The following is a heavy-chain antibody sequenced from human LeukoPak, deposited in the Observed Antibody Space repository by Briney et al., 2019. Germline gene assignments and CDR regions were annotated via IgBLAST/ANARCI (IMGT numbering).Heavy chain of an antibody. V-gene: IGHV3-11*04. D-gene: IGHD3-22*01. J-gene: IGHJ3*02. CDR2: IIDSGIKI. CDR3: ARAKFDSSGYYYRGFDI. Sequence: GGSLTLSCAASGFIFSDYYMGWLRQAPGRGLEWVPYIIDSGIKIYYTDSVKGRFTMSRDNAKRSLYLQMNSLRAEDTAVYYCARAKFDSSGYYYRGFDIWGQGTMVTVSS. CDR1: GFIFSDYY.